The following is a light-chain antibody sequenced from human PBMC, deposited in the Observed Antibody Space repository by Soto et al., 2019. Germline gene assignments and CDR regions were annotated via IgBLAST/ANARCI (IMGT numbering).Light chain of an antibody. CDR1: QNIGRW. CDR2: HAS. Sequence: DIQMTQSPSTLSESIGARFTISCRASQNIGRWLAWYQQKPGTAPNLLIYHASNLRGGVPSRFSGGGSGTEFTRTSSSLQPDDIATYSCQQYTNTNNPWMVGQGTKVEIK. J-gene: IGKJ2*01. CDR3: QQYTNTNNPWM. V-gene: IGKV1-5*01.